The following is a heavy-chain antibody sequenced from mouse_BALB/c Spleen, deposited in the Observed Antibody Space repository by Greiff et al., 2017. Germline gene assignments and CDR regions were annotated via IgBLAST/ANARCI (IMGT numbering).Heavy chain of an antibody. J-gene: IGHJ3*01. CDR1: GFTFSSYA. CDR2: ISSGGST. Sequence: LQQSGGGLVKPGGSLKLSCAASGFTFSSYAMSWVRQTPEKRLEWVASISSGGSTYYPDSVKGRFTISRDNARNILYLQMSSLRSEDTAMYYCASAVGLPFAYWGQGTLVTVSA. V-gene: IGHV5-6-5*01. CDR3: ASAVGLPFAY. D-gene: IGHD1-1*01.